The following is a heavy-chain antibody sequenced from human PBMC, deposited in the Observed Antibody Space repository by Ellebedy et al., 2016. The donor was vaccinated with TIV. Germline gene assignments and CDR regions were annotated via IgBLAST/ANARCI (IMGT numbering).Heavy chain of an antibody. V-gene: IGHV3-48*03. CDR1: GFTFSSYE. CDR3: ARDEAWWLEPYGMDV. D-gene: IGHD6-19*01. CDR2: ISSSGSTI. Sequence: GESLKISCAASGFTFSSYEMNWVRQAPGKGLEWVSYISSSGSTIYYADSVKGRFTISRDNAKNSLYLQMNSLRDEDTAVYYCARDEAWWLEPYGMDVWGQGTTVTVSS. J-gene: IGHJ6*02.